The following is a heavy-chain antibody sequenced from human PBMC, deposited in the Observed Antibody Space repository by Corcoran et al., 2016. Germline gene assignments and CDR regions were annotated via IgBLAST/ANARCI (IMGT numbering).Heavy chain of an antibody. CDR1: GGSISSSSYY. J-gene: IGHJ5*02. Sequence: QLQLQESGPGLVKPSETLSLTCTVSGGSISSSSYYWGWIRQPPGKGLEWIGSIYYGGSTYYNPSLKSRVTISVDRAKNQFSLKLCSVTAADTAVYHCARPLLRYFETTGGGENWFDPWGQGTLVTVSS. CDR3: ARPLLRYFETTGGGENWFDP. V-gene: IGHV4-39*01. D-gene: IGHD3-9*01. CDR2: IYYGGST.